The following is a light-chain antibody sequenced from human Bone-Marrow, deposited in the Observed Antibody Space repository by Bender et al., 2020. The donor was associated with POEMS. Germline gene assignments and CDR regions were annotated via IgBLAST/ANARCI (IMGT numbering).Light chain of an antibody. Sequence: QSVLTQPPSASGTPGQRVTISCSGGSSNIGAHAVNWYQHLPGTAPKLLIYSSHRRPSEVPDRFSSSSSGTSASLAISGIQSEDEADYYCAVWDDSLNGWVFGGGTKLTVL. V-gene: IGLV1-44*01. CDR1: SSNIGAHA. CDR2: SSH. CDR3: AVWDDSLNGWV. J-gene: IGLJ3*02.